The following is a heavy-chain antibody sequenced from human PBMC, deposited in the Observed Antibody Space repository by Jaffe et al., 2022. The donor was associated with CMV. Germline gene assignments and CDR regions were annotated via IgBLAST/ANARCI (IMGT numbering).Heavy chain of an antibody. V-gene: IGHV4-4*02. Sequence: QVQLQESGPGLVKPSGTLSLTCAVSGGSISSSNWWSWVRQPPGKGLEWIGEIYHSGSTNYNPSLKSRVTISVDKSKNQFSLKLSSVTAADTAVYYCARVNYYDSSGSYYYYYYYMDVWGKGTTVTVSS. D-gene: IGHD3-22*01. J-gene: IGHJ6*03. CDR3: ARVNYYDSSGSYYYYYYYMDV. CDR1: GGSISSSNW. CDR2: IYHSGST.